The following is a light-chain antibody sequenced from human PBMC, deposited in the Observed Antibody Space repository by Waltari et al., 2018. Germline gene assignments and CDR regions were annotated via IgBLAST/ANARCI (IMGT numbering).Light chain of an antibody. Sequence: TLMTQSPAPLPLSPGATAPLSCKASQSVKVNLAGDQQQVGQTPRLLIYAASSRTTGIPGRFSGSGSGTDFTLTISSLQSEDFAVYYCQQYDEWPFTFGQGTKVDFK. V-gene: IGKV3-15*01. J-gene: IGKJ2*01. CDR2: AAS. CDR1: QSVKVN. CDR3: QQYDEWPFT.